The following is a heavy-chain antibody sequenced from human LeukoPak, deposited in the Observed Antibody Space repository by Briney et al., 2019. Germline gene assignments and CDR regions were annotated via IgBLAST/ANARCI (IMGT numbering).Heavy chain of an antibody. CDR1: GFTFSSYG. CDR3: AKSGGWTPSTPPDY. Sequence: GGSLRLSCAASGFTFSSYGMHWVRQAPGKGLEWVSAISGSGGSTYYADSVKGRFTISRDNSKNTLYLQMNSLRAEDTAVYYCAKSGGWTPSTPPDYWGQGTLVTVSS. V-gene: IGHV3-23*01. J-gene: IGHJ4*02. CDR2: ISGSGGST. D-gene: IGHD2-15*01.